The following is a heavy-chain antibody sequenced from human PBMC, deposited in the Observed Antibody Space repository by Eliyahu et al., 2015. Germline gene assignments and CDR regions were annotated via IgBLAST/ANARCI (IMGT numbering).Heavy chain of an antibody. CDR2: IYSGGST. CDR3: ARDRPCTGGVCHWVAFDI. CDR1: GFTVXSNY. V-gene: IGHV3-53*01. D-gene: IGHD2-8*02. Sequence: EVQLVESGGGLIQPGGSLRLSCAASGFTVXSNYMSWVRQAPGKGLEWVSVIYSGGSTYYADSVKGRFTISRDNSKNTLYLQMNSLRAEDTAVYYCARDRPCTGGVCHWVAFDIWGQGTMVTVSS. J-gene: IGHJ3*02.